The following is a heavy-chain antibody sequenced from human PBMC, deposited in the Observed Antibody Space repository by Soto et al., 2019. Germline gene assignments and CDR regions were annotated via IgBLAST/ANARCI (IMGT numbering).Heavy chain of an antibody. CDR3: ARDLGRYNDIDY. CDR1: GGSVSSGSYY. D-gene: IGHD1-1*01. Sequence: QVQLQESGPGLVKPSETLSLTCTVSGGSVSSGSYYWSWIRQPPGKGLEWIGYIYYSGSTNYNPSLKRRVTIQVETSKIQLSLKLSSVTAADPAVYHCARDLGRYNDIDYWGQGNLGTVSS. CDR2: IYYSGST. J-gene: IGHJ4*01. V-gene: IGHV4-61*01.